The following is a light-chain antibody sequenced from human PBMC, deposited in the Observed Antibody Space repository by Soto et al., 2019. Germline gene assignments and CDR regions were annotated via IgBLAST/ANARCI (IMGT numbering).Light chain of an antibody. V-gene: IGLV2-14*01. Sequence: QSVLTQPASVSGSPGQSITISCTGTSSDVGDYNYVSWYQQHPGKAPKLMIYEVSNRPSGVSDRFSGSESGNTASLTISGLQAEDEADYYCSSYKSSSSPSVFGTGTKLTVL. J-gene: IGLJ1*01. CDR3: SSYKSSSSPSV. CDR2: EVS. CDR1: SSDVGDYNY.